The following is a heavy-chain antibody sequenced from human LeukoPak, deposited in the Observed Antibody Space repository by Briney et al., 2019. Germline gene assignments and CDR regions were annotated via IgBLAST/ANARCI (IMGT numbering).Heavy chain of an antibody. V-gene: IGHV3-43*02. CDR3: AKADTYWNYNPCLDY. D-gene: IGHD1-7*01. CDR1: GFAFDDYA. J-gene: IGHJ4*02. CDR2: ISGGGGST. Sequence: QAGGSLRLSCAASGFAFDDYAMHWVRQAPGKGLEWVSLISGGGGSTYYADSVKGRFTISRDNSKNSLYLQMNSLRTEDTALYYCAKADTYWNYNPCLDYWGQGTLVTVSS.